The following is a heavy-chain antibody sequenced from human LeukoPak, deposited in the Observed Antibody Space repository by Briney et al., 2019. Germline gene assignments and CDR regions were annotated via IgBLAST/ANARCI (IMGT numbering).Heavy chain of an antibody. Sequence: GASVKVSCKASGGTFSSYAISWVRQAPGQGLEWMGGIIPIFGTANYAQKFQGRVTITADESTSTAYMELSSLRSEDTAVYYCASRRGPRVGDYWGQGTLVTVSS. CDR2: IIPIFGTA. CDR3: ASRRGPRVGDY. CDR1: GGTFSSYA. V-gene: IGHV1-69*01. D-gene: IGHD3-10*01. J-gene: IGHJ4*02.